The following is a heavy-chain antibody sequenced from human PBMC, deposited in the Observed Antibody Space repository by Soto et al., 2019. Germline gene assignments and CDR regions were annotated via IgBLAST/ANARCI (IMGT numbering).Heavy chain of an antibody. J-gene: IGHJ4*02. V-gene: IGHV3-7*01. Sequence: EVQLVESGGGLVQPGGSLRLSCAASGFTLRSYWMSWVRQAPGKGLEWVANINQDESEKYFVDSVRGRFTISRDNAKNSLYLQMNSLRAEDTAVYYCARDCSSADCHPHTTDSWGQGTLVTVSS. D-gene: IGHD2-2*01. CDR3: ARDCSSADCHPHTTDS. CDR1: GFTLRSYW. CDR2: INQDESEK.